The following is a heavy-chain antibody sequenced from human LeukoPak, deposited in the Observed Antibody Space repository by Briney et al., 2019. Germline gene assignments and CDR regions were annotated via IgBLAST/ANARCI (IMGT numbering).Heavy chain of an antibody. CDR1: GGSFSGYY. D-gene: IGHD6-13*01. Sequence: SETLSLTCAVYGGSFSGYYWSWIRQPPGKGLEWIGEINHSGSTDYNPSLKSRVTVSVDTSKNQFSLELSSVTAADTAVYYCARTAAAGYFDVWGRGTTVTVSS. CDR2: INHSGST. CDR3: ARTAAAGYFDV. J-gene: IGHJ6*04. V-gene: IGHV4-34*01.